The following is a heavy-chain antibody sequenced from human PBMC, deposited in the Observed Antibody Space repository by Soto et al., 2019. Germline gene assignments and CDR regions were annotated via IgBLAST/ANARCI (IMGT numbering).Heavy chain of an antibody. J-gene: IGHJ6*02. D-gene: IGHD4-17*01. CDR3: ARGGLRWLTQYYYGMDV. V-gene: IGHV4-34*01. CDR2: INHSGST. CDR1: GGSFSGYY. Sequence: SGTLSLTCAVSGGSFSGYYWSWIRQPPGNGLEWIGEINHSGSTNYNPSLKSRVTISVDTSKNQFSLKLSSVTAADTAVYYCARGGLRWLTQYYYGMDVWGQGTTVTVSS.